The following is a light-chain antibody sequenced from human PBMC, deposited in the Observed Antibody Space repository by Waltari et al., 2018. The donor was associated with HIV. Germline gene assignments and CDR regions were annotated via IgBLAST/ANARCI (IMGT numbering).Light chain of an antibody. J-gene: IGLJ3*02. CDR1: SGSVSTSYY. V-gene: IGLV8-61*01. CDR2: STN. CDR3: VLFMGNGIWV. Sequence: QTVVTQEPSFSVSPGGTVTLTCGLSSGSVSTSYYPSWYQQTPGQAPRTLIYSTNTHSSGVQATFSGSILGNKAALTSTGAQADDESDDYWVLFMGNGIWVFGGGTTLTVL.